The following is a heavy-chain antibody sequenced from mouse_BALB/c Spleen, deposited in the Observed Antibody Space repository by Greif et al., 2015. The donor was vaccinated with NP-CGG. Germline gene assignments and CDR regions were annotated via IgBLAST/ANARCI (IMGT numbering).Heavy chain of an antibody. J-gene: IGHJ4*01. V-gene: IGHV1S56*01. Sequence: QVQLQQSGPELVKPGASVRIPCKASGYTFTSYYIHWVKQRPGQGLEWIGWXFPGNLNTKYNEKFKGKAKLTADKSSSPAYMQPSSLTSGDSAVYFCTRDAMDYWGQGTSVTVSS. CDR3: TRDAMDY. CDR2: XFPGNLNT. CDR1: GYTFTSYY.